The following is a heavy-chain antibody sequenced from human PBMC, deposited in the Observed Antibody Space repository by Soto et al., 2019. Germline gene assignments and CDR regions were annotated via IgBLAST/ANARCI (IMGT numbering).Heavy chain of an antibody. CDR3: ARDAGSHGFDI. J-gene: IGHJ3*02. V-gene: IGHV1-46*01. CDR1: VYTFTSYY. CDR2: INTSSGTT. Sequence: ASVKVSCKPSVYTFTSYYMNLLRQAPGQGLEWMGTINTSSGTTSSAQKFQGSITMTRDTYKCTVYMELSSVTDEAAAMYSCARDAGSHGFDIWGQGTRVTVSS.